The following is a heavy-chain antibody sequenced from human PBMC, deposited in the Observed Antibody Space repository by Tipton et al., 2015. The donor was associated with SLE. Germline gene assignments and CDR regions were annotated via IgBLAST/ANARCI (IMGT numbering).Heavy chain of an antibody. CDR1: GGSISSFY. Sequence: TLSLTCTVSGGSISSFYWSWIRQPPGKGLEWIGYIYYSGSTNYNPSLKSRVTISVDTSKHRFSLKLNSVTAADTAVYYCARDGGYDRGGDYWGQGTLVTVSS. CDR3: ARDGGYDRGGDY. V-gene: IGHV4-59*01. CDR2: IYYSGST. D-gene: IGHD5-12*01. J-gene: IGHJ4*02.